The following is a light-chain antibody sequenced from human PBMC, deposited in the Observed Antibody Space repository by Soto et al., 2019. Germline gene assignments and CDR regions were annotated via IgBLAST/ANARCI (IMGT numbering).Light chain of an antibody. CDR2: EGS. V-gene: IGLV2-23*03. CDR3: CSDAVSSTFYYV. Sequence: QSALTQPASVSGSPGQSITISCTGTSSDVGSYNLVSWYQQHPGKAPKLMIYEGSKRPSGVSNRFSGSKSGNTASLTISGLQAEDEADDYCCSDAVSSTFYYVFGTGTKVTVL. J-gene: IGLJ1*01. CDR1: SSDVGSYNL.